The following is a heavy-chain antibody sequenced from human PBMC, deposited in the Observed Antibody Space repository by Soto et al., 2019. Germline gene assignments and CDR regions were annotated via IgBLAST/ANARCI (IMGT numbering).Heavy chain of an antibody. J-gene: IGHJ4*02. CDR3: VTSRVSIAVAGETEYYFDY. CDR1: GYTFTGYY. CDR2: VNPNSGGT. V-gene: IGHV1-2*04. Sequence: QVQLVQSGAEVKKPGASVKVSCKASGYTFTGYYIHWVRQAPGQGLEGMGWVNPNSGGTNYAQKFQVWVTMTRDTSISTAYMELSRLRSDDTAVYYCVTSRVSIAVAGETEYYFDYWGQGTLVTVSS. D-gene: IGHD6-19*01.